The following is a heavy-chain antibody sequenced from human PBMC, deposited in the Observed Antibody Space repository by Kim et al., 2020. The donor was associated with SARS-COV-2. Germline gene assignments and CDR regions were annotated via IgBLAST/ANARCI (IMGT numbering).Heavy chain of an antibody. J-gene: IGHJ1*01. D-gene: IGHD3-10*01. V-gene: IGHV1-8*01. CDR3: ARGSPVRGPTQH. Sequence: GEGQKFQGRVTMTRNTSISTAYMELSSLGSEDTAVYYCARGSPVRGPTQHWGQGTLVTVSS.